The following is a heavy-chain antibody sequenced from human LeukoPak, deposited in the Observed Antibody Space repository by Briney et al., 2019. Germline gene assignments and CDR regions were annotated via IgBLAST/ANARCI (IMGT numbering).Heavy chain of an antibody. CDR1: GVSISSGSYY. D-gene: IGHD6-13*01. V-gene: IGHV4-61*10. Sequence: MTSETLSLTCTVSGVSISSGSYYWSWIRQPAGKGLEWIGEINHSGSTNYNPSLKSRVTISVDTSKNQFSLKLSSVTAADTAVYYCARGGYSYGYWGQGTLVTVSS. J-gene: IGHJ4*02. CDR3: ARGGYSYGY. CDR2: INHSGST.